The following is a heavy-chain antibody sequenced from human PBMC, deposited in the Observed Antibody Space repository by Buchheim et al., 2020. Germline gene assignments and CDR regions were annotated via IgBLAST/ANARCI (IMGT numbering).Heavy chain of an antibody. CDR2: INPIDGNT. D-gene: IGHD1-14*01. CDR3: ARVGPLGFYYGMDV. CDR1: GYIFTNYG. V-gene: IGHV1-3*01. Sequence: QVQLVQSGAEVRKPGASVRVSCKASGYIFTNYGIHWVRQAPGQRLEWMGWINPIDGNTKDAQRFQGRVTLSRDTSANTLYMDLSSLRSEDTAVYYCARVGPLGFYYGMDVWGQGTT. J-gene: IGHJ6*02.